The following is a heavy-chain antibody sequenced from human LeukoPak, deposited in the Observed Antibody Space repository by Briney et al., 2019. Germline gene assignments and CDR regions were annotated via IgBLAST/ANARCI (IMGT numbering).Heavy chain of an antibody. CDR1: GFTFSDYY. D-gene: IGHD3-22*01. V-gene: IGHV3-11*04. J-gene: IGHJ4*02. Sequence: GGSLRLSCAASGFTFSDYYMSWIRQAPGKGLEWVSYISSSGSTIYYADSVKGRFTISRDNAKNSLYLQMYSLRAEDTAVYYCARDFRGYDSRLHDYWGQGTLVTVSS. CDR2: ISSSGSTI. CDR3: ARDFRGYDSRLHDY.